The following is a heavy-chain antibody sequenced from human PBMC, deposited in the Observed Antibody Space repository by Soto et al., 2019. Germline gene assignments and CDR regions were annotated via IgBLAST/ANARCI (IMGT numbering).Heavy chain of an antibody. CDR3: AKEAGSSWYLFIDY. Sequence: QVQLVESGGGVVQPGRSLRLSCAASGFTFSSYGMHWVRQAPGKGLEWVAVISYDGSNKYYADSVKGRFTISRDNSKNTLYRQMNSLRAEDTAVYYCAKEAGSSWYLFIDYWGQGTLVTVSS. J-gene: IGHJ4*02. V-gene: IGHV3-30*18. CDR1: GFTFSSYG. D-gene: IGHD6-13*01. CDR2: ISYDGSNK.